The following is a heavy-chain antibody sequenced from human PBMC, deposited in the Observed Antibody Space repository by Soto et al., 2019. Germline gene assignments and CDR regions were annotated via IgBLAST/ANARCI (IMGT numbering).Heavy chain of an antibody. CDR2: IIPIFGTA. CDR3: AREVIVVVPAAISPTKNNWFYX. V-gene: IGHV1-69*01. J-gene: IGHJ5*02. CDR1: GGTFSSYA. Sequence: VKVSCRASGGTFSSYAISWVRQAPGQGLEWMGWIIPIFGTANCAQKFQGRVTITADESTSTDYMELSRLRSEDTAVYYCAREVIVVVPAAISPTKNNWFYXWGQGTLFTVSX. D-gene: IGHD2-2*02.